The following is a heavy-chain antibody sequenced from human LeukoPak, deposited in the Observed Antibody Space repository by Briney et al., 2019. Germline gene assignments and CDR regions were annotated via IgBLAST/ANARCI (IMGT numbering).Heavy chain of an antibody. V-gene: IGHV3-7*01. Sequence: GGSLRLSCAASGFFFSSYWMTWVRQAPGKGLEWVATIMADGSEEYYVDSVKGRFTISRDNANYTLYLQMNSLRADDTAVYYCARDPWTDYWGQGTLVTVSS. CDR1: GFFFSSYW. CDR3: ARDPWTDY. CDR2: IMADGSEE. D-gene: IGHD3/OR15-3a*01. J-gene: IGHJ4*02.